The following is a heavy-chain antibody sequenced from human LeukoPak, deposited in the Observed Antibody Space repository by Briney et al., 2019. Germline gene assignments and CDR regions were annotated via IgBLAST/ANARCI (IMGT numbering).Heavy chain of an antibody. CDR2: IYYSGST. D-gene: IGHD4-17*01. V-gene: IGHV4-31*03. Sequence: SQTLSLTCTVSGGSISSGGYYWSWIRQHPGKGLEWIGYIYYSGSTYYNPSLKSRVTISVDTSKNQFSLKLSSVTAADTAVYYRARDAYGDLGFDYWGQGTLVTVSS. CDR1: GGSISSGGYY. J-gene: IGHJ4*02. CDR3: ARDAYGDLGFDY.